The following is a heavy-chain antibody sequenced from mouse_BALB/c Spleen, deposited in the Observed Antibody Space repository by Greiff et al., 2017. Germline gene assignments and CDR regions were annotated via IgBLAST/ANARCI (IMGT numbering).Heavy chain of an antibody. J-gene: IGHJ3*01. D-gene: IGHD2-10*02. CDR1: GYSFTGYF. Sequence: EVQLQQSGPELVKPGASVKISCKASGYSFTGYFMNWVMQSHGKSLEWIGRINPYNGDTFYNQKFKGKATLTVDKSSSTAHMELRSLASEDSAVYYCAREYGNLAWFAYWGQGTLVTVSA. CDR3: AREYGNLAWFAY. V-gene: IGHV1-20*02. CDR2: INPYNGDT.